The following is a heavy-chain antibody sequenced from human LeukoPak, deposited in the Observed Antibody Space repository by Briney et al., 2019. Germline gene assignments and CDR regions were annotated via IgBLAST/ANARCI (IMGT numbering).Heavy chain of an antibody. V-gene: IGHV1-69*05. CDR2: IIPIFGTA. J-gene: IGHJ4*02. D-gene: IGHD6-19*01. Sequence: ASVKVSCKASGGTFINYAFSWVRQAPGQGLEWMGGIIPIFGTANYAQKFQGRVTITTDESTSTAYMELSSLRSEDTAVYYCAGTVAGIDYWGQGTLVTVSS. CDR1: GGTFINYA. CDR3: AGTVAGIDY.